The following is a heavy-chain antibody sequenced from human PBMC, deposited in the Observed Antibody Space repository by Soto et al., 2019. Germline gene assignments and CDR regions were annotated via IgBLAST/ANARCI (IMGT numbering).Heavy chain of an antibody. CDR3: ARGVAYYDDSSGNFDY. CDR1: GGSIISGDYY. CDR2: IYYSGST. J-gene: IGHJ4*02. Sequence: SETLSHTCTVSGGSIISGDYYWSWIRKPPGKGLEWIGYIYYSGSTYYNPSLKSRVTISVDTSKNQFSLKLSSVTAADTAVYYCARGVAYYDDSSGNFDYWGQGTLVTVSS. D-gene: IGHD3-22*01. V-gene: IGHV4-30-4*01.